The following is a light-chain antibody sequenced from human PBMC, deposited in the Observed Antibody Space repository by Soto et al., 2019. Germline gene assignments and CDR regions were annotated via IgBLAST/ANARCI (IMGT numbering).Light chain of an antibody. CDR3: QQRYDWPWT. V-gene: IGKV3-11*01. CDR1: QSVSDY. CDR2: DVS. Sequence: IVLTQSPAIMSLSPGDSASLSCRASQSVSDYLAWYQQKPGQAPRLFIYDVSKRATGIPARFSGSGSGTDFTLTISSLEPEDFAVYFCQQRYDWPWTFGLGTKVDIK. J-gene: IGKJ1*01.